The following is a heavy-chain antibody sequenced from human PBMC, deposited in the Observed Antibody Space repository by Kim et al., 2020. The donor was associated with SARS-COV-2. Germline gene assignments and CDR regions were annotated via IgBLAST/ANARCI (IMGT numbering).Heavy chain of an antibody. J-gene: IGHJ5*02. Sequence: SETLSLTCAVYGGSFSGYYWSWIHQPPGKGLEWIGEINHSGSTNYNPSLKSRVTISVDTSKNQFSLKLNSVTAADTAVYYCARGPVLLWFRPHWFDPWGQGTLVTVSS. CDR2: INHSGST. D-gene: IGHD3-10*01. CDR3: ARGPVLLWFRPHWFDP. CDR1: GGSFSGYY. V-gene: IGHV4-34*01.